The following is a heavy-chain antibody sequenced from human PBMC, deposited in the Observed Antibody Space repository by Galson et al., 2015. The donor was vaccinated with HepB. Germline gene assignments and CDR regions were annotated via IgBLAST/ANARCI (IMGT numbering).Heavy chain of an antibody. D-gene: IGHD6-13*01. Sequence: SLRLSCAASGFTFNIYAMHWVRQAPGKGLEWVAVISYDGTYKYYADSVKGRFTISRDNSKNTLYLQMNSLRAEDTAVYYCAKELPYSSSWHTFGHWGQGTLVTVSS. CDR3: AKELPYSSSWHTFGH. V-gene: IGHV3-30*18. J-gene: IGHJ4*02. CDR1: GFTFNIYA. CDR2: ISYDGTYK.